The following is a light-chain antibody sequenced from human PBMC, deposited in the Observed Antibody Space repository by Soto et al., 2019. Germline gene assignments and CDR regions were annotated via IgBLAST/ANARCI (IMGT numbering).Light chain of an antibody. J-gene: IGLJ2*01. CDR2: EVS. CDR1: SSDVGGYNY. CDR3: ISYAGSNIVV. V-gene: IGLV2-8*01. Sequence: QSALTQPPSASGSPGQSVTISCTGTSSDVGGYNYVSWYQQHPGKAPKLMIYEVSKRPSGVPDRFSGSKSGNTASLTVSGLQAEDEADYYCISYAGSNIVVFGGGTKVTVL.